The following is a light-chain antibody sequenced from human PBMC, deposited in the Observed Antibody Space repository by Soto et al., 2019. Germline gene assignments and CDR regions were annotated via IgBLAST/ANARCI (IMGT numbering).Light chain of an antibody. CDR3: HQYVTDWT. CDR1: QSISSW. V-gene: IGKV1-5*01. CDR2: NAF. J-gene: IGKJ1*01. Sequence: DIQMTQSPSTLSASVGDRVTITCRASQSISSWLAWYQQKPGKAPKLLIYNAFTLLRGVQSRFSGRGSGTEFTLTISSMQDDDYATFYCHQYVTDWTFGQGTKVDIK.